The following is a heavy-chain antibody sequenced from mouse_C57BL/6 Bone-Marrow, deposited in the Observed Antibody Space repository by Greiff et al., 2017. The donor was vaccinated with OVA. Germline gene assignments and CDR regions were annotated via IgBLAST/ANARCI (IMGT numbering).Heavy chain of an antibody. V-gene: IGHV1-59*01. CDR1: GYTFTSYW. D-gene: IGHD2-2*01. CDR3: ARDGYDETWCAY. CDR2: IDPSDSYT. Sequence: QVQLQQPGAELVRPGTSVKLSCKASGYTFTSYWMHWVKQRPGQGLEWIGVIDPSDSYTNYNQKFKGKATLTVDTSSSTAYMQLSSLTSEDSAVYYCARDGYDETWCAYWGQGTLVTVSA. J-gene: IGHJ3*01.